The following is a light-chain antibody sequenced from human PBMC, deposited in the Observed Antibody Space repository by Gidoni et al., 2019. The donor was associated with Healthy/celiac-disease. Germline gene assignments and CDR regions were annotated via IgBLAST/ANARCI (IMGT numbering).Light chain of an antibody. Sequence: QSVLTQPPSVSGAPGQRVPISCTGNSSNIGAGYDVHWYQQLPGTAPKLLIYGNSNRPSGVPDRFSGSKSGTSASLAITGLQAEDEADYYCQSYDSSLSGLWVFGGGTKLTVL. V-gene: IGLV1-40*01. CDR3: QSYDSSLSGLWV. CDR1: SSNIGAGYD. J-gene: IGLJ3*02. CDR2: GNS.